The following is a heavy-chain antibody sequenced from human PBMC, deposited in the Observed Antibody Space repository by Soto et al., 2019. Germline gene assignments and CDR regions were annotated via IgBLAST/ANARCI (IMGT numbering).Heavy chain of an antibody. CDR2: IYWDDDE. D-gene: IGHD2-21*02. Sequence: QITLEESGPTLVKPTQTLPLTCAFSGFSLTTRDVVVGWIRQPPGKALEWLALIYWDDDERYSPSLKSRLTITKDTSKNQVVLTMTNLDPVDTATYYCVRASGGGNSAYFDYWGQGTLVTVSS. CDR1: GFSLTTRDVV. CDR3: VRASGGGNSAYFDY. V-gene: IGHV2-5*02. J-gene: IGHJ4*02.